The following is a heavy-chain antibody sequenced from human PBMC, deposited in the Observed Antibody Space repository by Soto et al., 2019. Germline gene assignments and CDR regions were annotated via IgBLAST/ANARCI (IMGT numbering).Heavy chain of an antibody. V-gene: IGHV1-69*08. D-gene: IGHD2-15*01. Sequence: QVQLVQSGAEVKKPGSSVKVSCKASGGTFSSYTISWVRQAPGQGLEWMGRIIPILGIANYAQKFQGRVTITADKTTSTAYMELSSLRSEDTAVYYCARESGGIYCSGGSCYSGYFDYWGQGTLVNVSS. CDR2: IIPILGIA. CDR1: GGTFSSYT. J-gene: IGHJ4*02. CDR3: ARESGGIYCSGGSCYSGYFDY.